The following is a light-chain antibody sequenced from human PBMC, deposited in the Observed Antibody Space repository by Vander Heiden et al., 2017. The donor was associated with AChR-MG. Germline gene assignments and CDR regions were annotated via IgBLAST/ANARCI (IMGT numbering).Light chain of an antibody. CDR1: QTISTY. V-gene: IGKV1-39*01. Sequence: DIQMTQSPSSLSAFVGDRVTISCRASQTISTYLNWYQQRVGMAPKLLIYSASSLQSGVPSRFSGSGSGTHFTLIITNLQPEDFATYYCQQAYTAPWTFGQGTKV. CDR3: QQAYTAPWT. J-gene: IGKJ1*01. CDR2: SAS.